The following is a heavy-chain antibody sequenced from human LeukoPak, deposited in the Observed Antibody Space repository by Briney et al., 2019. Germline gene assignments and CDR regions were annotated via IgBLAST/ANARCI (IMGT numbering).Heavy chain of an antibody. D-gene: IGHD3-9*01. V-gene: IGHV4-34*01. CDR1: GTSFSGYS. Sequence: SETLSLTCAVYGTSFSGYSWSWIRQSPGKGLEWIGEITDSGGTNYNPSFKSRLTISADTSKNQFSLKLASVTAADTAVYYCARIESDHILYRPYWGQGTLVTVSS. CDR3: ARIESDHILYRPY. J-gene: IGHJ4*02. CDR2: ITDSGGT.